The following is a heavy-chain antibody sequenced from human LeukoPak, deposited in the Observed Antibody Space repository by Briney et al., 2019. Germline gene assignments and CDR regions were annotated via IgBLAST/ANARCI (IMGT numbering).Heavy chain of an antibody. CDR2: ISGSGGST. Sequence: PGGSLRLSCAASGSTFSSYAMSWVRQAPGKGLEWVSAISGSGGSTYYADSVKGRFTISRDNSKNTLYLQMNSLRAEDTAVYYCASIVRGVITEFDYWGQGTLVTVSS. CDR1: GSTFSSYA. D-gene: IGHD3-10*01. J-gene: IGHJ4*02. V-gene: IGHV3-23*01. CDR3: ASIVRGVITEFDY.